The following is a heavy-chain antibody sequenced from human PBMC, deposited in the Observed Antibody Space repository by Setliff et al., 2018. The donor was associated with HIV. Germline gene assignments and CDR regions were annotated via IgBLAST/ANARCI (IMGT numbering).Heavy chain of an antibody. CDR2: IIPSFGTA. Sequence: GASVKVSCKASGDTFSNYALSWVRQAPGQGLEWMGGIIPSFGTASYAQKFQGRVTITTDESTSTAYMELSSLRSEDTAVYFCARVFPAVKDDDVMLPAVLSLDHWGQGTLVTSPQ. CDR3: ARVFPAVKDDDVMLPAVLSLDH. V-gene: IGHV1-69*05. D-gene: IGHD2-2*01. J-gene: IGHJ4*02. CDR1: GDTFSNYA.